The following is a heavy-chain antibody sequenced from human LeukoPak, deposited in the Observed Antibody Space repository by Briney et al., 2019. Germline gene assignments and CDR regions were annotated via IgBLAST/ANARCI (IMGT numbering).Heavy chain of an antibody. CDR1: GGSFSGYY. V-gene: IGHV4-34*01. D-gene: IGHD3-22*01. J-gene: IGHJ3*02. CDR3: ARGRRITMIVVVTRYAFDI. CDR2: INHSGST. Sequence: SETLSLTCAVYGGSFSGYYWSWIRQPPGKGLEWIGEINHSGSTNYNPSLKSRVTISVDTAKNQFSLKLSAVPAADTAVYYCARGRRITMIVVVTRYAFDIWGQGTMVTVSS.